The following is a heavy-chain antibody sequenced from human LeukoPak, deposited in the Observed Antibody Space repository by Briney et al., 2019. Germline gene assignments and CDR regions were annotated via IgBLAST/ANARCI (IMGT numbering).Heavy chain of an antibody. V-gene: IGHV4-4*07. D-gene: IGHD1-26*01. CDR2: IYTSGST. J-gene: IGHJ4*02. CDR3: ASWDGSYFDY. CDR1: GGSISSYY. Sequence: SETLSLTCTVSGGSISSYYWSWLRQPAGKGLERIGRIYTSGSTNYNPSLKSRVTMSVDTSKNQFSLKLSSVTAADTAVYYCASWDGSYFDYWGQGTLVTVSS.